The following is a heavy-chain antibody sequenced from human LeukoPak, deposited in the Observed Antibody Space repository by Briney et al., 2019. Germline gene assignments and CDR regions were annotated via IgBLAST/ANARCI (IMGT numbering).Heavy chain of an antibody. CDR3: ARVLAARPRTDYYYMDV. CDR1: GFTFSSYTFSSYT. D-gene: IGHD6-6*01. J-gene: IGHJ6*03. CDR2: ISSSSYYI. Sequence: GGSLRLSCAASGFTFSSYTFSSYTINWVRQAPGKGLEWVSSISSSSYYIYYADSVKGRFTISRDNAKNSLFLQMNSLRAEDTAVYYCARVLAARPRTDYYYMDVWGKGTTVAVS. V-gene: IGHV3-21*01.